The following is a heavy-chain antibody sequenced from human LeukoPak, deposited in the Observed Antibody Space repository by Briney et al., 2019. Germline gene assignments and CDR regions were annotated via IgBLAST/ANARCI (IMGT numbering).Heavy chain of an antibody. J-gene: IGHJ3*02. Sequence: GRSLRLSCAASGFTFDDYAMRWVRQAPGKGLEWVSGISWNSGSIGYADSVKGRFTISRDNAKNSLYLQMNSLRAEDTALYYCAKDIGEQWLANDAFDIWGQGTMVTVSS. CDR1: GFTFDDYA. CDR3: AKDIGEQWLANDAFDI. D-gene: IGHD6-19*01. V-gene: IGHV3-9*01. CDR2: ISWNSGSI.